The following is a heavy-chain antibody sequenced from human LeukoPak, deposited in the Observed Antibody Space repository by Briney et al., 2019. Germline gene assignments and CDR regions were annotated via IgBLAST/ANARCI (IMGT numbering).Heavy chain of an antibody. Sequence: ASVKVSCKASGYTFTSYDINWVRQATGQGLEWMGWMNPNSGNTGYAQKFQGRVTMTRNTSISTAYMELSSLRSEDTAVYYCAREREQSHSSGPQLEFDPWGQGTLVTVSS. J-gene: IGHJ5*02. CDR1: GYTFTSYD. D-gene: IGHD3-22*01. CDR2: MNPNSGNT. V-gene: IGHV1-8*01. CDR3: AREREQSHSSGPQLEFDP.